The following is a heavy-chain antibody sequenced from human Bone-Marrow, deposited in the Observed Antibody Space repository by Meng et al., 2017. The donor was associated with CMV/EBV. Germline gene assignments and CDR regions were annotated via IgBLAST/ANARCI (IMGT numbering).Heavy chain of an antibody. Sequence: GGSLRLSCAASGFTFSDHYMHWVRQAPGKGLVWVSRISGNGRTTNYADSVKGRFLISRDNTKNTVYLQMNSLSAEDTALYWCARDQDFRGQGTLVTVSS. CDR3: ARDQDF. CDR1: GFTFSDHY. V-gene: IGHV3-74*01. CDR2: ISGNGRTT. J-gene: IGHJ4*02.